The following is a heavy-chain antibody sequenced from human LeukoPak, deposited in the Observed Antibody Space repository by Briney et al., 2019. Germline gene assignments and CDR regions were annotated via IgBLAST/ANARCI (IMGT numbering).Heavy chain of an antibody. J-gene: IGHJ4*02. CDR2: ISYDGTNK. CDR3: AKAGCSGGSCYSGY. Sequence: GRSLRLSSAASGFTFSSYAMHWVRQAPGKGLEWAAVISYDGTNKFYADSVKGRFTISRDNSKNTLYLQMSSLRAEDTAVYYCAKAGCSGGSCYSGYWGQGTLVTVSS. CDR1: GFTFSSYA. V-gene: IGHV3-30*18. D-gene: IGHD2-15*01.